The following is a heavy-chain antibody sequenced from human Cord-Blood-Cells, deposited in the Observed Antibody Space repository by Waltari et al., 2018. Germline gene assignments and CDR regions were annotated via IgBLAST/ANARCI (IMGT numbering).Heavy chain of an antibody. CDR2: IYYSGST. Sequence: QVHLQQSGPGLVKPSQPLSLTSPVAVGSISSAGYYWSWSRQNPGKGLEWIGYIYYSGSTYYNTALKSRVIISVDTSKNQFSLKLSAVTAADTAVYDCARDAARAFDIWGQGTMVTVSS. J-gene: IGHJ3*02. V-gene: IGHV4-31*02. D-gene: IGHD5-18*01. CDR1: VGSISSAGYY. CDR3: ARDAARAFDI.